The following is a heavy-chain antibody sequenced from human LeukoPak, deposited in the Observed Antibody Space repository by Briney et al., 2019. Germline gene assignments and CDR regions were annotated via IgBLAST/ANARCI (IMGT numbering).Heavy chain of an antibody. D-gene: IGHD3-10*01. CDR2: IRSDGSYK. Sequence: GGSLRLSCAASGFTFSSYGMHWVRQAPGKGLEWVAFIRSDGSYKYYADSVKGRFTISGDNSKNTLYVQMNSLRAEDTAVYYCAKQFLWFGELSHFDYWGQGSLVTVSS. CDR1: GFTFSSYG. CDR3: AKQFLWFGELSHFDY. J-gene: IGHJ4*02. V-gene: IGHV3-30*02.